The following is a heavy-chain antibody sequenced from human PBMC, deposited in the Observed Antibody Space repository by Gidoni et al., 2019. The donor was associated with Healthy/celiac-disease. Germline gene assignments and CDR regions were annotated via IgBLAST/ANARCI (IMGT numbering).Heavy chain of an antibody. CDR3: ARDLDSSGYHYFQH. CDR1: GFSFSSYA. D-gene: IGHD3-22*01. J-gene: IGHJ1*01. Sequence: QVQLVESGGGVVQPGGSLRLSCAASGFSFSSYAMHWVRPAPGKGLEWVAVISYDGSNKYYADSVKGRFTISRDNSKNTLYLQMNSLRAEDTAVYYCARDLDSSGYHYFQHWGQGTLVTVSS. CDR2: ISYDGSNK. V-gene: IGHV3-30-3*01.